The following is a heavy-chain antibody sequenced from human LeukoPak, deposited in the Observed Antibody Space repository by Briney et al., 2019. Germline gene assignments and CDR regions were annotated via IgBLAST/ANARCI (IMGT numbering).Heavy chain of an antibody. D-gene: IGHD5-24*01. Sequence: PSETLSLTCIVSGGSISSAAYHWGWIRQSPGKGLEWIATVSYTGGTYYNPSLKSRVTISLDTSGNQLSLELTSVTAADTAAYYCAGFSVEMATWTDYWGQGALVTVSS. CDR3: AGFSVEMATWTDY. V-gene: IGHV4-39*01. CDR2: VSYTGGT. CDR1: GGSISSAAYH. J-gene: IGHJ4*02.